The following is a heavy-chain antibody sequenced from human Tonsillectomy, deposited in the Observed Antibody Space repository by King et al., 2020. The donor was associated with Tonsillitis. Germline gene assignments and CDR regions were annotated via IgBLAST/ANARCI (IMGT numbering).Heavy chain of an antibody. CDR3: TTGGGPPGPFGELFYYFDY. CDR2: IKSKTDGGTT. CDR1: GFTFSNAW. D-gene: IGHD3-10*01. J-gene: IGHJ4*02. V-gene: IGHV3-15*01. Sequence: VQLVESGGGLVKPGGSLRLSCAASGFTFSNAWMSWVRQAPGKGLEWVGRIKSKTDGGTTDYAAPVKGRFTISRDDSKNTLYLQMNSLKTEDTAVYYCTTGGGPPGPFGELFYYFDYWGQGTLVTVSS.